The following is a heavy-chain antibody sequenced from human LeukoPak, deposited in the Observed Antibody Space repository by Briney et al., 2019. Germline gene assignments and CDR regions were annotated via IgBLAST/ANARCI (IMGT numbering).Heavy chain of an antibody. CDR2: IFSDGGT. D-gene: IGHD1-26*01. Sequence: GGSPRLSCAASGFSVNNNYMSWVRQAPGKGLEWVSVIFSDGGTFYSKSVKGRFTISRDNSKNTLYLQVNSLRAEDTAVYYCAKGGKWDVTPFDYWGQGTLVTVSS. V-gene: IGHV3-53*01. J-gene: IGHJ4*02. CDR3: AKGGKWDVTPFDY. CDR1: GFSVNNNY.